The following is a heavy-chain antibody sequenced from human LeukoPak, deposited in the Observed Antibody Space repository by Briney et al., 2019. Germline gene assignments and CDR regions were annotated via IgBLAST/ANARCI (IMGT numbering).Heavy chain of an antibody. V-gene: IGHV3-30*18. CDR3: VKGLSSGRDY. D-gene: IGHD6-19*01. CDR2: ISYDGSNE. J-gene: IGHJ4*02. CDR1: GFTFSAYG. Sequence: GGSLRLSRAASGFTFSAYGMHWVRQAPGKGLEWVAVISYDGSNEYYGDSMKGRFTISRDNSKSTLSLQMNSLKVEDTAVYYCVKGLSSGRDYWGRGTLVTVSS.